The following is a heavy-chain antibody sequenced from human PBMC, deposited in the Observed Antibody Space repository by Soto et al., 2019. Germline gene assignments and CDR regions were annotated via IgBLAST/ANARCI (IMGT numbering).Heavy chain of an antibody. J-gene: IGHJ4*01. CDR1: GFTFTNGW. CDR2: IKSKNDGGTT. D-gene: IGHD2-21*01. CDR3: IAFSYCGVKGDLCYF. Sequence: GEYLRLSCAASGFTFTNGWINWCRQAPGEGPEWVGRIKSKNDGGTTDFAAPVKGRFAISRDDSQNMVYLQMTSLKIEDSAVFFCIAFSYCGVKGDLCYFSGHRSLDTVSS. V-gene: IGHV3-15*07.